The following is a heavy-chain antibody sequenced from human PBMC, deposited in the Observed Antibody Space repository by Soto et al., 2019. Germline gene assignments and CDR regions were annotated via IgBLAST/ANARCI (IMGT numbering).Heavy chain of an antibody. J-gene: IGHJ6*02. CDR2: ISSSGSTI. V-gene: IGHV3-48*03. CDR3: ARDRSTSSNGMDV. D-gene: IGHD2-2*01. CDR1: GFTFSSYE. Sequence: EVQLVESGGGLVQPGGSLRLSCAASGFTFSSYEMNWVRQAPGKGQEWVSYISSSGSTIYYADSVKGRFTISRDNAKNSLYLQMNSLRAEDTAVYYCARDRSTSSNGMDVWGQGTTVTVSS.